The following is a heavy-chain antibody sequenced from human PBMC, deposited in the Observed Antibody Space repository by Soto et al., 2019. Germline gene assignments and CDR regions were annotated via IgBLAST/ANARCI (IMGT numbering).Heavy chain of an antibody. Sequence: GASVKVSCKASGYTFTSYGISWVRQAPGQGLEWMGWISAYNGNTNYAQKLQGRVTMTTDTSTSTAYMGLRSLRSDDTAVYYCARGYYDSSGYYWGDAFDIWGQGTMVTVSS. J-gene: IGHJ3*02. CDR1: GYTFTSYG. CDR2: ISAYNGNT. CDR3: ARGYYDSSGYYWGDAFDI. V-gene: IGHV1-18*04. D-gene: IGHD3-22*01.